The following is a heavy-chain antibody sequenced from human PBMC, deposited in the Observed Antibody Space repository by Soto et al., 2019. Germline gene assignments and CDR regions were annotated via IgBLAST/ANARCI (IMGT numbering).Heavy chain of an antibody. CDR2: ISYDGSNK. D-gene: IGHD1-1*01. CDR1: GFTFSSYA. V-gene: IGHV3-30-3*01. CDR3: SRSDNLGYYVMDF. J-gene: IGHJ6*02. Sequence: PGGSLRLSCASSGFTFSSYAMHWVRQAPGKGLEWVAVISYDGSNKYYADSVKGRFTISRDNSKNTLYLQMNSLRAEDTAVYYCSRSDNLGYYVMDFCGQGYTVTV.